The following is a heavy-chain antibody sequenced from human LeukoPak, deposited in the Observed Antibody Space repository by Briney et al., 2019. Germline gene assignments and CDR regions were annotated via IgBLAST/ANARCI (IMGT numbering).Heavy chain of an antibody. CDR1: GYTFTSYG. CDR2: ISAYNGNT. CDR3: ARDMVRGVNPYYYYGMDV. J-gene: IGHJ6*02. D-gene: IGHD3-10*01. V-gene: IGHV1-18*01. Sequence: GASVKVSCKASGYTFTSYGISWVRQAPGQGLEWMGWISAYNGNTNYAQKLQGRVTMTTDTSTSTAYMELRSLRSDDTAVYYCARDMVRGVNPYYYYGMDVWGQGTTVTVSS.